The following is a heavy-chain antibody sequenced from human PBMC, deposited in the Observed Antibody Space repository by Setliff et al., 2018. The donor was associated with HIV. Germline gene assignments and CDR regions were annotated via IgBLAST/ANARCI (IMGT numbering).Heavy chain of an antibody. V-gene: IGHV1-2*02. CDR2: INPNSGGT. D-gene: IGHD3-22*01. CDR3: ARDIGGYWDYHYYMDV. CDR1: GYGFTGYY. Sequence: GASVKVSCKASGYGFTGYYMHWVRQAPGQGLEWMGWINPNSGGTQYAQKFQGRVTMTRDTSISTGSMELSRLRSDDTAVYYCARDIGGYWDYHYYMDVWGNGTTVTVSS. J-gene: IGHJ6*03.